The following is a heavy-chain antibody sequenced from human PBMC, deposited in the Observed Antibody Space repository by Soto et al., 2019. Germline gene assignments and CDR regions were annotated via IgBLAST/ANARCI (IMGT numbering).Heavy chain of an antibody. Sequence: SETLSLTCTVSGDSISSADSYWSWIRQTPGKGLEWIGHIFYSGTTYYNPSLKSRLTISVDTSKNHFSLRLTSVTAADTAVYYCARDLWVEPELYYYGMDVWGQGTTVTVSS. D-gene: IGHD1-1*01. V-gene: IGHV4-30-4*01. CDR1: GDSISSADSY. J-gene: IGHJ6*02. CDR3: ARDLWVEPELYYYGMDV. CDR2: IFYSGTT.